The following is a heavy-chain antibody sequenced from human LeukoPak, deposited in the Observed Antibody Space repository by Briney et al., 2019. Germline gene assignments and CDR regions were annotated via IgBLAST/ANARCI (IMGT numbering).Heavy chain of an antibody. J-gene: IGHJ6*03. CDR1: GGSTTSYY. CDR3: ARVSSGGSHLGYPHYYYMDV. D-gene: IGHD1-26*01. CDR2: IYYSGST. V-gene: IGHV4-59*12. Sequence: SETLSLICTVSGGSTTSYYWSWIRQPPGKGLEWIGYIYYSGSTNYNPSLKSRVTISVDTSKIHMKLSSVTAADTAVYFCARVSSGGSHLGYPHYYYMDVWGKGTTVTVSS.